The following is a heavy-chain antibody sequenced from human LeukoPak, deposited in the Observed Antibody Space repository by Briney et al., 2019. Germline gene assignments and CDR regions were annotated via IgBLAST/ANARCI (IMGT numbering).Heavy chain of an antibody. CDR3: ARPYDGYDLVPFDY. J-gene: IGHJ4*02. Sequence: GGSLRLSCAASGLTFSRYWLTWVRQAPGKGLEWVAVISYDGSNKYYADSVKGRFTISRDNSKNTLYLQMNSLRAEDTAVYYCARPYDGYDLVPFDYWGQGTLVTVSS. CDR2: ISYDGSNK. V-gene: IGHV3-30-3*01. D-gene: IGHD5-12*01. CDR1: GLTFSRYW.